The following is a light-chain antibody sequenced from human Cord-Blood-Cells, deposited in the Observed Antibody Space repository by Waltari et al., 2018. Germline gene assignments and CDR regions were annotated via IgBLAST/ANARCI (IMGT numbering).Light chain of an antibody. V-gene: IGLV1-44*01. J-gene: IGLJ3*02. CDR1: SSNIGSNT. CDR3: AAWDDSLNGWV. CDR2: SNH. Sequence: QSVLTQPPSASGTPGQRVTTSCSGSSSNIGSNTVNWYQQPPGTAPKLLIYSNHQRPSGVPDRFSGSKSGTSASLAISGLQSEDEADYYCAAWDDSLNGWVFGGGTKLTVL.